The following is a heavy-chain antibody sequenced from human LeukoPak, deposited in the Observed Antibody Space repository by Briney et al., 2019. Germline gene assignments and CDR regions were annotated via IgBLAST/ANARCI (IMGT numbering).Heavy chain of an antibody. CDR1: GYSISSGYY. J-gene: IGHJ4*02. Sequence: SETLSLTCAVSGYSISSGYYWGWIRQPPGKGLEWIGSIYHSGSTYYNPSLKSRVTISVDTSKNQFSLKLSSVTAADTAVYYCARDSLGPVLLWFGELGYWGQGTLVTVS. CDR3: ARDSLGPVLLWFGELGY. D-gene: IGHD3-10*01. CDR2: IYHSGST. V-gene: IGHV4-38-2*02.